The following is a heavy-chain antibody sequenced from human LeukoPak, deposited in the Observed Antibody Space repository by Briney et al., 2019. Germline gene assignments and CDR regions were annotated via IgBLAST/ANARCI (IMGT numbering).Heavy chain of an antibody. CDR3: ARRGEPSVVTSYYYYYMDV. Sequence: ASVKVSCKASGYTFTGYYMHWVRQAPGQGLEWMGWINPNSGGTNYAQKFQGRVTMTRDTSISTAYMELSRLRSDDTAVYYCARRGEPSVVTSYYYYYMDVWGKGITVTVSS. CDR2: INPNSGGT. V-gene: IGHV1-2*02. D-gene: IGHD4-23*01. CDR1: GYTFTGYY. J-gene: IGHJ6*03.